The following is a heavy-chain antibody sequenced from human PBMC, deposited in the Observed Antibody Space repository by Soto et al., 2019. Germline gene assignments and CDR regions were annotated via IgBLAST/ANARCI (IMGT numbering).Heavy chain of an antibody. CDR1: GFTFSSYA. D-gene: IGHD2-15*01. CDR3: AKAGYCSGGSCYSSLGDFQH. Sequence: EVQLLESGGGLVQPGGSLRLSCAASGFTFSSYAMSWVRQAPGKGLEWVSAISGSGGSTYYADSVKGRFTISRDNSKNTLYLQMNSLRAEDTAVYYCAKAGYCSGGSCYSSLGDFQHWGQGTLVTVSS. CDR2: ISGSGGST. V-gene: IGHV3-23*01. J-gene: IGHJ1*01.